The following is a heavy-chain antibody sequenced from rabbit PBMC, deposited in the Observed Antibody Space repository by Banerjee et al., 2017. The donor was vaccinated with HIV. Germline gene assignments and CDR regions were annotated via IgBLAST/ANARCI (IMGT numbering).Heavy chain of an antibody. V-gene: IGHV1S45*01. J-gene: IGHJ4*01. D-gene: IGHD8-1*01. CDR3: ARVYTGGCYFNL. Sequence: QEQLVESGGGLVKPEGSLTLSCKASGFTLNNYWMCWVRQAPGKGLEWIACINTDLSGTTDYAGWAEGRFTISKSSSTTVTLQMTSLTAADTATYFCARVYTGGCYFNLWGQGTLVTVS. CDR1: GFTLNNYW. CDR2: INTDLSGTT.